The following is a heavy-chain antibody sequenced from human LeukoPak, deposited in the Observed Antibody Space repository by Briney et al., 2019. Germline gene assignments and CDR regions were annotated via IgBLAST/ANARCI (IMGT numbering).Heavy chain of an antibody. CDR2: INPNSGGT. CDR1: GYTFTGYY. V-gene: IGHV1-2*06. J-gene: IGHJ4*02. Sequence: ASVKVSCKASGYTFTGYYMHRVRQAPGQGLEWMGRINPNSGGTNYAQKFQGRVTMTRDTSISTAYMELSSLRSEDTAVYYCARVTMIVDSPLGYWGQGTLVTVSS. CDR3: ARVTMIVDSPLGY. D-gene: IGHD3-22*01.